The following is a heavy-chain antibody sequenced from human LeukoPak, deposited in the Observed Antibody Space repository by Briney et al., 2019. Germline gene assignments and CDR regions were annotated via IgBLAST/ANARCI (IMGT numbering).Heavy chain of an antibody. CDR2: INGSGNRT. J-gene: IGHJ4*02. V-gene: IGHV3-66*03. CDR1: EFSVGSNY. D-gene: IGHD3-22*01. Sequence: GGSLRLSCAASEFSVGSNYMTWVRQAPGKGLEWVSAINGSGNRTYYADSVKGRFTISRDNSKNTLYLQMNSLRAEDTAVYYCAKDLAYYDSSGDYWGQGTLVTVSS. CDR3: AKDLAYYDSSGDY.